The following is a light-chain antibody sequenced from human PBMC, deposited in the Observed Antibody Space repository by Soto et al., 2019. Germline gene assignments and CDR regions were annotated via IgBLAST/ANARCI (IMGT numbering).Light chain of an antibody. V-gene: IGLV2-14*01. Sequence: QSALTQPASVSGSPGQSITISCTGTSSDVGGYNYVSWYQQHPGKAPKLMIYEVSNRPSGVSNRFSGSKSGNTASLTISGLQAEDEADFYCSSYTSRRLGFGGGTQLTVL. CDR3: SSYTSRRLG. CDR2: EVS. J-gene: IGLJ3*02. CDR1: SSDVGGYNY.